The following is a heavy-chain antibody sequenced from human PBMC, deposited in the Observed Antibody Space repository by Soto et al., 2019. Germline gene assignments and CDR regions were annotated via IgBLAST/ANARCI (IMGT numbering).Heavy chain of an antibody. J-gene: IGHJ6*02. CDR3: ASSWYYYYGMDV. Sequence: APGQGLEWMGIINPSGGSTSYAQKFQGRVTMTRDTSTSTVYMELSSLRSEDTAVYYCASSWYYYYGMDVWGQGTTVTVSS. V-gene: IGHV1-46*01. CDR2: INPSGGST. D-gene: IGHD6-13*01.